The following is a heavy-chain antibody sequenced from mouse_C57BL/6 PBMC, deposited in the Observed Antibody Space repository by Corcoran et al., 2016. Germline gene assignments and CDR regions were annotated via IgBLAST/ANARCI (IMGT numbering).Heavy chain of an antibody. Sequence: QIQLVQSGPELKKPGETVKISCKASGYTFTTYGMSWVKQAPGKGLKWMGWINTYSGVPTYADDFKGRFAFSLETSASTAYLQINNLKNEDTATYFCARSPQLGHFAYWGQGTLVTDSA. CDR1: GYTFTTYG. D-gene: IGHD4-1*02. CDR2: INTYSGVP. CDR3: ARSPQLGHFAY. J-gene: IGHJ3*01. V-gene: IGHV9-3*01.